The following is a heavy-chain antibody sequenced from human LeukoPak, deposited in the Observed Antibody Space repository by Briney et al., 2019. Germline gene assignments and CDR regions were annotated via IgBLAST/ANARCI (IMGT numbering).Heavy chain of an antibody. CDR1: GFTFSSYS. CDR3: ARGPKMVIVDLGTSSNCYGMDV. J-gene: IGHJ6*02. V-gene: IGHV3-21*01. CDR2: ISSSSSYI. D-gene: IGHD3-22*01. Sequence: PGGSLRLSCAASGFTFSSYSMNWVRQAPGKGLEWVSSISSSSSYIYYADSVKGRFTISRDNAKNSLYLQISNVRVEDTAVYYCARGPKMVIVDLGTSSNCYGMDVWGQGTTVTVSS.